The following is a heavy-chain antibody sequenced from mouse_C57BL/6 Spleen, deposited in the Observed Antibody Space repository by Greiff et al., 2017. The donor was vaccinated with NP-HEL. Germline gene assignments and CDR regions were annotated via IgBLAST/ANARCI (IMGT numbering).Heavy chain of an antibody. D-gene: IGHD1-1*01. CDR2: ISDGGSYT. J-gene: IGHJ4*01. V-gene: IGHV5-4*03. CDR1: GFTFSSYA. CDR3: ARVTTVGYAMDY. Sequence: EVKVVESGGGLVKPGGSLKLSCAASGFTFSSYAMSWVRQTPEKRLEWVATISDGGSYTYYPDNVKGRFTISRDNAKNNLYLQMSHLKSEDTAMYYCARVTTVGYAMDYWGQGTSVTVSS.